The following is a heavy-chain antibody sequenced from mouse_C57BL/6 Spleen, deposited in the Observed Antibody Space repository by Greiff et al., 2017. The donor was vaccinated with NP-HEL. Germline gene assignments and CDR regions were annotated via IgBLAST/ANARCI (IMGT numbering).Heavy chain of an antibody. V-gene: IGHV1-76*01. J-gene: IGHJ4*01. CDR1: GYTFTDYY. D-gene: IGHD1-1*01. CDR3: ARSYGSSYVPYYYAMDY. CDR2: IYPGSGNT. Sequence: VQLQQSGAELVRPGASVKLSCKASGYTFTDYYINWVKQRPGQGLEWIARIYPGSGNTYYNEKFKGKATLTAEKSSSTAYMQLSSLTSEDSAVYFCARSYGSSYVPYYYAMDYWGHGPSVTVSS.